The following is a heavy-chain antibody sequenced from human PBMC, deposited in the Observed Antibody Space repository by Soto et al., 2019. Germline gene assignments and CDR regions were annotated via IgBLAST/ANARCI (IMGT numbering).Heavy chain of an antibody. D-gene: IGHD3-10*01. J-gene: IGHJ6*03. CDR1: GGSISRYY. CDR2: IYYSGST. Sequence: SETLSLTCTVSGGSISRYYWSWIRQPPGKGLEWIGYIYYSGSTNYNPSLKSRVTISVDTSKNQFSLKLSSVTAADTAVYYCARRVKGSGSYIGGGYYYYYMDVWGKGTTVTVSS. V-gene: IGHV4-59*08. CDR3: ARRVKGSGSYIGGGYYYYYMDV.